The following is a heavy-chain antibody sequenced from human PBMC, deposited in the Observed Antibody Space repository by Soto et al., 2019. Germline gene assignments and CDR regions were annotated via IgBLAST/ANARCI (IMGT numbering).Heavy chain of an antibody. Sequence: GGSLRLSCAASGFTFSSYGMHWVRQAPGKGLEWVAVIWYDGSNKYYADSVKGRFTISRDNSKNTLYLQMNSLRAEDTAVYYCARDVTPRWYYAFDIWGQGTMVTVSS. D-gene: IGHD6-13*01. J-gene: IGHJ3*02. CDR2: IWYDGSNK. V-gene: IGHV3-33*01. CDR1: GFTFSSYG. CDR3: ARDVTPRWYYAFDI.